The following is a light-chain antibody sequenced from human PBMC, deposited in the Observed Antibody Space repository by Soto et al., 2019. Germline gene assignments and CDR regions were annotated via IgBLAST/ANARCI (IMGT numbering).Light chain of an antibody. CDR2: GAS. CDR1: QSVSSSY. V-gene: IGKV3-20*01. J-gene: IGKJ1*01. Sequence: ETVLTQSPGTLSLSPGERATLSCRASQSVSSSYLAWYQQKPGQAPRLLIYGASSRATGIPDRFSGSGSGTDFTLTISRLEPEYFAAYSSQQYGISPATFGQGTKV. CDR3: QQYGISPAT.